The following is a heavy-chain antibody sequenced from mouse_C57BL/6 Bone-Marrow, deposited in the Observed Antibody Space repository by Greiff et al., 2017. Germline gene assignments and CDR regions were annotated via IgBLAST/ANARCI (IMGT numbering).Heavy chain of an antibody. Sequence: QVQLKESGPELVKPGASVKISCKASGYAFSSSWMNWVKQRPGKGLEWIGRIYPGDGDTNYNGKLKGKATLTADKSSSTAYMQLSSLTSEDSAVYFCARGLRLFDYWGQGTTLTVSS. CDR2: IYPGDGDT. CDR1: GYAFSSSW. J-gene: IGHJ2*01. V-gene: IGHV1-82*01. D-gene: IGHD3-2*02. CDR3: ARGLRLFDY.